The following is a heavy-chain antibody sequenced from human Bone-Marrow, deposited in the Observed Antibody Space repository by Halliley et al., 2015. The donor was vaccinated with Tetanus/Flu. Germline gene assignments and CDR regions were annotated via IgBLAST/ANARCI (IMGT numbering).Heavy chain of an antibody. J-gene: IGHJ6*02. Sequence: GLEWLAMIWYDGSNRYYADSVKGRFTISRDNSKRTLYLQMNSLRGDDSAVYYCARGLRNGLDVWGQGTTVTVSS. D-gene: IGHD3-16*01. CDR3: ARGLRNGLDV. CDR2: IWYDGSNR. V-gene: IGHV3-33*01.